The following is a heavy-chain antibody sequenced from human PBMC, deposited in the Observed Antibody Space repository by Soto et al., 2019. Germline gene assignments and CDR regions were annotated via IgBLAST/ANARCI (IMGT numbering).Heavy chain of an antibody. J-gene: IGHJ2*01. D-gene: IGHD2-21*01. CDR3: VREARAYYGSPDGYFAL. V-gene: IGHV3-33*01. Sequence: QVQLAESGGAVVQPGRSLRLSCVASGFTFRSSGMHWVRQAPGKGLEWVAVIWYDGSEKYYTDSVKGRFTISRENANNTLFLQMNRLRAEDTAVYFCVREARAYYGSPDGYFALWGRGTLVTVSS. CDR1: GFTFRSSG. CDR2: IWYDGSEK.